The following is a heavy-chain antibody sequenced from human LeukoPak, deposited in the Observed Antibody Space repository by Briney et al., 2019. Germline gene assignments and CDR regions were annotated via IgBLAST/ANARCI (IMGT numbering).Heavy chain of an antibody. D-gene: IGHD6-19*01. CDR2: INHSGST. CDR3: ARAKGYSSGWYRGYYFDY. J-gene: IGHJ4*02. Sequence: SETLSLTCAVYGGSFSGYYWSWIRQPPGKGLEWIGEINHSGSTNYNPSLKSRVTISVDTSKNQFSLKLSSVTAAGTAVYYCARAKGYSSGWYRGYYFDYWGQGTLVTVSS. CDR1: GGSFSGYY. V-gene: IGHV4-34*01.